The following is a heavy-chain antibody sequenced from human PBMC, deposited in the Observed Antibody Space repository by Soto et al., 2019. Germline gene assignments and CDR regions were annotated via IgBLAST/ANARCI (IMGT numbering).Heavy chain of an antibody. J-gene: IGHJ6*02. CDR2: ISYDGSNK. D-gene: IGHD2-2*01. CDR1: GFTFSSYG. V-gene: IGHV3-30*18. CDR3: AKMLRYCSSTSCYLDYYYYGMDV. Sequence: QVQLVESGGGVVQPGRSLRLSCAASGFTFSSYGMHWVRQAPGKGLEWVAFISYDGSNKYYADSVKGRFTISRDNSKNTLYLQMNSLRAEDTAVYYCAKMLRYCSSTSCYLDYYYYGMDVWGQGTTVTVSS.